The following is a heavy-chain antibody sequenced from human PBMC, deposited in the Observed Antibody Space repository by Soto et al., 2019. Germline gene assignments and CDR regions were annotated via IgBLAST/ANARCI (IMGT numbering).Heavy chain of an antibody. J-gene: IGHJ6*02. CDR3: AKQILPFGFRPSSGMDV. D-gene: IGHD3-16*01. CDR2: ISGSGGAT. V-gene: IGHV3-23*01. Sequence: VGSLRLSCAASGFTFSKYSMSWVRQAPGKGLEWVSAISGSGGATYYADSVKGRFTISRDNSKSTVYLQMNSLRAEDTAVYYCAKQILPFGFRPSSGMDVWGQGTTVTVSS. CDR1: GFTFSKYS.